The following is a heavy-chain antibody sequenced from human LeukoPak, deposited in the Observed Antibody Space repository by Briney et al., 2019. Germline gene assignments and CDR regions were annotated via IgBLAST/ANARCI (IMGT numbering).Heavy chain of an antibody. V-gene: IGHV3-15*01. CDR2: INSKIDGGTA. CDR1: GFTFIHAW. D-gene: IGHD6-13*01. Sequence: KPGGSLSLSCAASGFTFIHAWMSWVRQAPGKVEGWVGRINSKIDGGTAEYAAPVKARFTISRDNSKDTLYLQMDSLKTEDTALYYWSTLSGSSSQYFQHWGQGTLVTVSS. J-gene: IGHJ1*01. CDR3: STLSGSSSQYFQH.